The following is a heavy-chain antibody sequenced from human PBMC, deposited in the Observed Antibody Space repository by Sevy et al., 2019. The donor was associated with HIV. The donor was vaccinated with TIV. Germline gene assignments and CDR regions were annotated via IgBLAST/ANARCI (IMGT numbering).Heavy chain of an antibody. CDR3: ASGDKTMITDLDY. J-gene: IGHJ4*02. CDR2: INNGGST. V-gene: IGHV3-23*01. D-gene: IGHD3-16*01. CDR1: GFTFSNYA. Sequence: GGSLRLSCGASGFTFSNYAMSWVRQAPGKGPEWVSGINNGGSTYYADSVKGRFTISRDNSKKMVFLQMNSLRAEDTAVYYGASGDKTMITDLDYGGQGALVTVSS.